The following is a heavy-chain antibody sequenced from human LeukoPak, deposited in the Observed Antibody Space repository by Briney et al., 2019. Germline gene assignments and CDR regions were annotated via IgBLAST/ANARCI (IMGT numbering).Heavy chain of an antibody. CDR2: IYTSGST. Sequence: SQTLSLTCTVSGGSISSGSYYWSWIRQPAGKGLEWIGRIYTSGSTNYNPSLKSRVTISVDTSKNRFSLKLSSVTAADTAVYYCARDIVVVPAANQVVNWFDPWGQGTLVTVSS. CDR1: GGSISSGSYY. CDR3: ARDIVVVPAANQVVNWFDP. V-gene: IGHV4-61*02. J-gene: IGHJ5*02. D-gene: IGHD2-2*01.